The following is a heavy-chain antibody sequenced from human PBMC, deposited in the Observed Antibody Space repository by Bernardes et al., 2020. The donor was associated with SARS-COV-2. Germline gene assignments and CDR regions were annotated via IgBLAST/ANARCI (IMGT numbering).Heavy chain of an antibody. D-gene: IGHD4-17*01. J-gene: IGHJ6*02. Sequence: VWSLRLSCAASGFTLRTYAMHWVRQAPGQGLEWVALISYDGSNKYHADSVKGRFTISRDNSKNTLYLQMNSLRAEDTAVYYCARGYGGNYYYGMDVWGQGTTVTVSS. V-gene: IGHV3-30-3*01. CDR2: ISYDGSNK. CDR3: ARGYGGNYYYGMDV. CDR1: GFTLRTYA.